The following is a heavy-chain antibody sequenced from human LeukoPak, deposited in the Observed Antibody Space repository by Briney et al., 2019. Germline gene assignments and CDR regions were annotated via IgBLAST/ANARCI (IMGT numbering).Heavy chain of an antibody. D-gene: IGHD1-26*01. V-gene: IGHV4-4*07. Sequence: SETLSLTCTVSGGSISNYYWTWIRQPAGKGVEWIGRIYPSGSTNYNPSLKSRVTISVDKSKNKFSLKVSSVTAADTAVYYCARESFSGSYDYRGQGTLVTVSS. CDR2: IYPSGST. J-gene: IGHJ4*02. CDR1: GGSISNYY. CDR3: ARESFSGSYDY.